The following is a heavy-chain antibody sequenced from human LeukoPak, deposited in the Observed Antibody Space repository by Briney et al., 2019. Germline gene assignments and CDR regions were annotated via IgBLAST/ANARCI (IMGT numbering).Heavy chain of an antibody. CDR1: GFTFSSYA. CDR2: ISGSGGST. Sequence: GGSLRLSCAASGFTFSSYAMSWVRQAPGKGLEWVSAISGSGGSTYYADSVKGRFTISRDNSKNTLYLQMTSLRAEDTAVYYCARQFGVFMPQYYQHWGQGTLVTVSS. V-gene: IGHV3-23*01. J-gene: IGHJ1*01. CDR3: ARQFGVFMPQYYQH. D-gene: IGHD3-3*01.